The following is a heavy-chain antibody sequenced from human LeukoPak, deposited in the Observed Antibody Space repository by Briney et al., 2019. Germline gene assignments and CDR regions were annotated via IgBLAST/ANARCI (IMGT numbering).Heavy chain of an antibody. Sequence: GGSLRLSCAASGFTVSSNYMSWVRQAPGKGLEWVSVIYRGGTTYYADSVKGRFTISRDDSKNTLYLQMNSLRAEDTAVYYCARAAGGHYYDSSGYLNYWGQGTLVTVSS. D-gene: IGHD3-22*01. CDR3: ARAAGGHYYDSSGYLNY. J-gene: IGHJ4*02. CDR2: IYRGGTT. CDR1: GFTVSSNY. V-gene: IGHV3-53*01.